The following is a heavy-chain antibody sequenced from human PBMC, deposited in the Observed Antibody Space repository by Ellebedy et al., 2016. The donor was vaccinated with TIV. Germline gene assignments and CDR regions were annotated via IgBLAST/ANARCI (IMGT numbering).Heavy chain of an antibody. CDR1: GFSFSSYA. Sequence: GGSLRLSXAASGFSFSSYAMHWVRQAPGKGLEWVAGIFGNGGRIDYADSVRGRFTISRDNAKNFLYLQMNSLGAEDTAIYYCIKDTTPGGLDHWGQGTLVTVSS. CDR3: IKDTTPGGLDH. J-gene: IGHJ4*02. V-gene: IGHV3-9*01. D-gene: IGHD2-15*01. CDR2: IFGNGGRI.